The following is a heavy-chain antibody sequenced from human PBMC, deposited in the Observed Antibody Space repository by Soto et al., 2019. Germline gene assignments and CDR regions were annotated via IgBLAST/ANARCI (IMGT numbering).Heavy chain of an antibody. D-gene: IGHD4-17*01. V-gene: IGHV3-73*01. CDR3: ICREAYGAHMWFDP. CDR1: GFTFSGSD. CDR2: IKSKASNYAT. J-gene: IGHJ5*02. Sequence: DVQLVESGGGLVQPGGSLKLSCVGSGFTFSGSDIHWVRQASGKGLEWVGRIKSKASNYATSYAASVKGRFTVSRDDSENTGYLQMSSLQTEDTAMYYCICREAYGAHMWFDPWGQGTLVTVSS.